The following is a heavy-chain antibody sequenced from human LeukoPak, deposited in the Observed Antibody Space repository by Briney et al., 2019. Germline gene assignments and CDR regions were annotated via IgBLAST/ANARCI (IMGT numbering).Heavy chain of an antibody. CDR3: ARHQSYFDVLTGYPFDY. V-gene: IGHV4-39*01. Sequence: SETLSLTCTVSGGSVRSSSYYWGWIRQPPGKGLEWIGNIYYSGSTYYNPSLESRVTISVDTSKNQFSLRLSSVTAADTAVYYCARHQSYFDVLTGYPFDYWGQGTLVTVSS. D-gene: IGHD3-9*01. CDR2: IYYSGST. CDR1: GGSVRSSSYY. J-gene: IGHJ4*02.